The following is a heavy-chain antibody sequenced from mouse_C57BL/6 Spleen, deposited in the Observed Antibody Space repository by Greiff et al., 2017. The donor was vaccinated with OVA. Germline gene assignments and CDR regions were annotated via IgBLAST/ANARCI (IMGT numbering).Heavy chain of an antibody. CDR1: GYTFTSYW. CDR2: IDPSDSYT. J-gene: IGHJ4*01. V-gene: IGHV1-59*01. CDR3: ARCLHYYGSSYDAMDY. D-gene: IGHD1-1*01. Sequence: QVQLQQPGAELVRPGTSVKLSCKASGYTFTSYWMHWVKQRPGQGLEWIGVIDPSDSYTNYNQKFKGTATLTVDTSSSTAYMQLSSLKSEDSAVYYCARCLHYYGSSYDAMDYWGQGTSVTVSS.